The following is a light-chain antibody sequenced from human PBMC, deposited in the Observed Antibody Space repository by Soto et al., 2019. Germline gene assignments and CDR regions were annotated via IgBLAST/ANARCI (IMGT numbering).Light chain of an antibody. J-gene: IGKJ2*03. Sequence: EIVLTQSPATLSLSPGERATLSCRASQTIDNFLAWYQQRPGQPPRLLIYDASNRPTGIPARFSGSGSRTGFTLPCSRREPEDFALSHCQHRHSWAYSFGQGTKLEIK. V-gene: IGKV3-11*01. CDR1: QTIDNF. CDR3: QHRHSWAYS. CDR2: DAS.